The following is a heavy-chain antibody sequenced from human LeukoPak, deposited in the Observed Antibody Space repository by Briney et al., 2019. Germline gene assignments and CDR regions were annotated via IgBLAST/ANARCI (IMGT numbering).Heavy chain of an antibody. Sequence: GGSLRLSWLAAGFTFSDYYMNWIRQAPGKVLEWVSYISSSGSTISYADSVKGRFTDSRDNDKNSLYLQMNSLRAEDTAVYYCARSILPAANAIDYWGQGTLVTVSS. V-gene: IGHV3-11*04. J-gene: IGHJ4*02. CDR1: GFTFSDYY. CDR2: ISSSGSTI. CDR3: ARSILPAANAIDY. D-gene: IGHD2-2*01.